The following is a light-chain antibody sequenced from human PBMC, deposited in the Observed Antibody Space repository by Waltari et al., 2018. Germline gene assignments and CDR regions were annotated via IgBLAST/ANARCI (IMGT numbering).Light chain of an antibody. CDR3: QQYGSSVMYT. Sequence: VLTQPPGTLSLSPRERATLSCRASQSITKKFFAWYQQKPGQAPRLLIYCASSRAAGIPDRFSGSGSGTDFTLTISRLDPEDSAVYYCQQYGSSVMYTFGQGTKLEIK. CDR1: QSITKKF. J-gene: IGKJ2*01. V-gene: IGKV3-20*01. CDR2: CAS.